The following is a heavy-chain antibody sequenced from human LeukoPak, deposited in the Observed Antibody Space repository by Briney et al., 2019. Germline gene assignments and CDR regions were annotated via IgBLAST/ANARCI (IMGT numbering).Heavy chain of an antibody. J-gene: IGHJ4*02. CDR3: ARVGDSGYDVDYFDY. CDR2: IIPNFGTA. CDR1: GGTFSSYA. D-gene: IGHD5-12*01. Sequence: SVKVSCKASGGTFSSYAISWVRQAPGQGLEWMGGIIPNFGTANYAQKFQGRVTITADESTSTAYMELSSLRSEDTAVYYCARVGDSGYDVDYFDYWGQGTLVTVSS. V-gene: IGHV1-69*13.